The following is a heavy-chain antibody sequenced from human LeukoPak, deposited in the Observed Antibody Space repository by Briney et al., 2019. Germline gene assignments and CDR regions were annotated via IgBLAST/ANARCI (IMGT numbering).Heavy chain of an antibody. Sequence: GGSLRLSCAASGFSFSDAWMNWVRQAPGKGLEWVGHIRSKADGGTPDYIAPVKGRFTISRDNAKNSLYLQMNSLRAEDTAVYYCARVGATSHFDYWGQGTLVTVSS. CDR1: GFSFSDAW. CDR3: ARVGATSHFDY. CDR2: IRSKADGGTP. V-gene: IGHV3-15*07. J-gene: IGHJ4*02. D-gene: IGHD1-26*01.